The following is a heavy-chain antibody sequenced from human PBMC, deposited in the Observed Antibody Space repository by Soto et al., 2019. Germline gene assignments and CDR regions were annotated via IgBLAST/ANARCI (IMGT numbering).Heavy chain of an antibody. J-gene: IGHJ6*04. CDR1: GFAVRHNY. D-gene: IGHD3-10*01. Sequence: EVQLVESGGGLVQPGGSLRLSCTASGFAVRHNYMTWVRQAPGKGLEWVSLIYSGGDTAYADSVKGRFTISRHTSQNTLYLQMNSLRAEDTAVYCCARKTDSIPSGGDVWGKGTAVTVSS. CDR2: IYSGGDT. CDR3: ARKTDSIPSGGDV. V-gene: IGHV3-53*04.